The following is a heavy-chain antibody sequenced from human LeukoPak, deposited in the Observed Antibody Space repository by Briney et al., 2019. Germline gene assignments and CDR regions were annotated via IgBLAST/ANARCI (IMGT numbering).Heavy chain of an antibody. J-gene: IGHJ4*02. D-gene: IGHD5-12*01. Sequence: GGSLRLSCAASGFTFSSYNMNWVRQAPGKGLEWVSYINTGSSIIYYADSVKGRFTISRDNAKNSLYLQMNSLRDEDTAVYYCARDLSGYDWASYYFHYWGQGTLVTVSS. V-gene: IGHV3-48*02. CDR2: INTGSSII. CDR1: GFTFSSYN. CDR3: ARDLSGYDWASYYFHY.